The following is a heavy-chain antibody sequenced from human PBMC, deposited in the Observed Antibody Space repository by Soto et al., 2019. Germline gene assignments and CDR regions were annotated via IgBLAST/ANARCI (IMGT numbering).Heavy chain of an antibody. CDR2: IGAYNGNT. CDR1: GYTFTSYG. V-gene: IGHV1-18*01. J-gene: IGHJ4*02. Sequence: ASVKVSCKASGYTFTSYGISWVRQAPGQGLEWMGWIGAYNGNTNYAQKLQGRVTMTTDTSTSTAYMELRSLRSDDTAVYYCARDRNAVGEFDYWGQGTLVTVSS. D-gene: IGHD3-10*01. CDR3: ARDRNAVGEFDY.